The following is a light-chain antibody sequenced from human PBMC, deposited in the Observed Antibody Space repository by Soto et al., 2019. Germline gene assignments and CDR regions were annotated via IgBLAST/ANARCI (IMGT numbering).Light chain of an antibody. V-gene: IGLV1-47*02. CDR2: SNN. Sequence: QSVLTQPPSASGTPGQRVTISCSGSSSNIGSNYVYWYQQLPGTAPKLLIYSNNQRPSGVPDRFSGSKSGTSAFLAISGLRSEDEADYYCAAWDDSLSAHVVFGGGTKLTVL. CDR3: AAWDDSLSAHVV. J-gene: IGLJ2*01. CDR1: SSNIGSNY.